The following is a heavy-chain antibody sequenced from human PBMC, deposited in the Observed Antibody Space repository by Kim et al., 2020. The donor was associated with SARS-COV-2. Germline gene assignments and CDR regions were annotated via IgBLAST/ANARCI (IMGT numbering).Heavy chain of an antibody. CDR2: YHGDSET. V-gene: IGHV5-51*01. J-gene: IGHJ4*02. CDR3: ARIGDY. D-gene: IGHD2-15*01. Sequence: YHGDSETRYSPSFQGQVTISADKSISTAYLQWSSLKASDTAMYYCARIGDYWGQGTLVTVSS.